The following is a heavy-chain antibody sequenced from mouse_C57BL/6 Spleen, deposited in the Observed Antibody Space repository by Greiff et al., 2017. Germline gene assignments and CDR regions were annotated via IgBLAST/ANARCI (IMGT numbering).Heavy chain of an antibody. Sequence: EVKLVESGGGLVKPGGSLKLSCAASGFTFSGYGMHWVRQAPEKGLEWVAYISSGSRTIYYADTVKGRFTMSRDNAKNTLFLQLTSLRSEDTAMYYCARRGIYGSSGASKEDWGQGPSVTVSS. CDR2: ISSGSRTI. D-gene: IGHD1-1*01. CDR3: ARRGIYGSSGASKED. V-gene: IGHV5-17*01. J-gene: IGHJ4*01. CDR1: GFTFSGYG.